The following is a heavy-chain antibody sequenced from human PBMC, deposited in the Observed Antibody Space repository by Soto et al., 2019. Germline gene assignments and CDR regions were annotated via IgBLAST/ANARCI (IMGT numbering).Heavy chain of an antibody. CDR1: GFTFNNYA. J-gene: IGHJ4*02. V-gene: IGHV3-23*01. CDR2: ISGGGDTT. D-gene: IGHD3-10*01. Sequence: EVQLLESGGGLVQPGGSLRLSCAASGFTFNNYAMTWVRQAPGKGLEWVSAISGGGDTTSYAASVKGRFTVSRDGSNNTLYLQRSSLRAEDTALYYCAKGRGGSGSLTPRVDFWGQGTLVTVSS. CDR3: AKGRGGSGSLTPRVDF.